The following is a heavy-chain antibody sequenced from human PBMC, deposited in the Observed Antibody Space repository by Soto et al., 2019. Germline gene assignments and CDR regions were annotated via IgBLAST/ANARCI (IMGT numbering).Heavy chain of an antibody. CDR2: VTSKADGGTT. J-gene: IGHJ6*02. CDR1: DFTFSSAW. V-gene: IGHV3-15*07. Sequence: GGSLRLSCAASDFTFSSAWMSWVRQAPGKGLEWVGRVTSKADGGTTDYAAPVKGRFTISRDDSENMLFLQMNSLKTEDTAVYYCTDGFDVWGPGTTVTVSS. CDR3: TDGFDV.